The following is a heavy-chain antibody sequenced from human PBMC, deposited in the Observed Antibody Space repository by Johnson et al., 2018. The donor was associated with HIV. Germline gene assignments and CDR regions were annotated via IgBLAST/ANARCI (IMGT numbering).Heavy chain of an antibody. CDR2: INWNGGST. CDR1: GFTFDDYG. CDR3: ARGLGVRFLEWSAFDI. Sequence: VQLVESGGGVVRPGGSLRLSCAASGFTFDDYGMSWVRQAPGKGLEWVSGINWNGGSTAYADSVKGRFTISRDNAKNSLYVQMNSLRDEDTALYYCARGLGVRFLEWSAFDIWGQGKMVTVSS. J-gene: IGHJ3*02. D-gene: IGHD3-3*01. V-gene: IGHV3-20*04.